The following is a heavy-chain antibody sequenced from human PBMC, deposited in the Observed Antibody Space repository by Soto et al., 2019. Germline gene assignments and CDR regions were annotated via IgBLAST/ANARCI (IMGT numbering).Heavy chain of an antibody. Sequence: EVQLLECGGGLVQPGGSLRLSCAASGFTFSSYAMSWVRQAPGKGLEWVSAISGSGGSTYYADSVKGRFTISRDNSKNTMYLQMNILRAEDTAVYYCAKDLDFWSDVGYWGHVTLVTVSS. J-gene: IGHJ4*01. CDR2: ISGSGGST. D-gene: IGHD3-3*01. CDR1: GFTFSSYA. V-gene: IGHV3-23*01. CDR3: AKDLDFWSDVGY.